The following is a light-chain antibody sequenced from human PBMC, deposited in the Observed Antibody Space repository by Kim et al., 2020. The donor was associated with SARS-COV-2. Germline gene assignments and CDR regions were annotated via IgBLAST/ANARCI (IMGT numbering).Light chain of an antibody. CDR1: GGSLADNY. Sequence: KTVTISGTGRGGSLADNYVHWYQLRPGSVHTIVIYEDNQRPSGVPDRFSGSIDASSNSASLTISGLQTEDEADSYCQSSDRNSHVLFGGGTKLTVL. CDR2: EDN. V-gene: IGLV6-57*02. J-gene: IGLJ3*02. CDR3: QSSDRNSHVL.